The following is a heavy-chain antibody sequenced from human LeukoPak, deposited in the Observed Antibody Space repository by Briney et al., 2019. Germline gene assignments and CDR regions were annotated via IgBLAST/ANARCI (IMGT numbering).Heavy chain of an antibody. CDR1: GGSISSSSYY. J-gene: IGHJ4*02. CDR2: IYYSGST. V-gene: IGHV4-39*01. Sequence: SETLSLTCTVSGGSISSSSYYWGWIRQPPGKGLEWIGSIYYSGSTYYNPSLKSRVTISVDTSKNQFSLKLSSVTAADTAVYYCARAAGGRADYWGQGTLVTASS. CDR3: ARAAGGRADY. D-gene: IGHD3-16*01.